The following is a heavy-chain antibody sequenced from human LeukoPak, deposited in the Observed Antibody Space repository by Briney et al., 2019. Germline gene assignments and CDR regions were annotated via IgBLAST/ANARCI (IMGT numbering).Heavy chain of an antibody. D-gene: IGHD1-26*01. CDR3: ARLILGARSLFDF. V-gene: IGHV3-23*01. Sequence: GGSLRLSCVASGFTFSSHAMSWVRQAPGRGLEWVSTISGSGDSTFYADSVKGRFTISRDNSKNTLYLQMSSLRADDTAMYYCARLILGARSLFDFRGQGILVTVSS. CDR1: GFTFSSHA. CDR2: ISGSGDST. J-gene: IGHJ4*02.